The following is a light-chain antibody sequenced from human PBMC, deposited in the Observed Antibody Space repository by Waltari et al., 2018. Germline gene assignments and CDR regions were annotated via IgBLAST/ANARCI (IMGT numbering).Light chain of an antibody. V-gene: IGKV2-30*01. Sequence: DAVMTQSPLSLPVTLGQPAPIPCRSSQSPVYRDGNTYLTWFHERPGQSPRRLIDRVSKRDSGVPDRFSGSGSGTDFTLKISRVEAEDVGVYYCMQATHWPYSFGQGTKLEIK. CDR2: RVS. J-gene: IGKJ2*03. CDR1: QSPVYRDGNTY. CDR3: MQATHWPYS.